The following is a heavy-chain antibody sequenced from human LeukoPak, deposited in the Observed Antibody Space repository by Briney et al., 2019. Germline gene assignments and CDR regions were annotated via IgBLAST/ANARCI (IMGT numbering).Heavy chain of an antibody. CDR1: GFTVSSNY. CDR3: AGVVEVPYYYYGMDV. D-gene: IGHD2-8*01. V-gene: IGHV3-66*01. CDR2: IYSGGST. J-gene: IGHJ6*04. Sequence: QAGGSLRLSCAASGFTVSSNYMSWVRQAPGKGLEWVSVIYSGGSTYYADSVKGRFTISRDNSKNTLYLQMNSLRAEDMAVYYCAGVVEVPYYYYGMDVWGKGTTVTVSS.